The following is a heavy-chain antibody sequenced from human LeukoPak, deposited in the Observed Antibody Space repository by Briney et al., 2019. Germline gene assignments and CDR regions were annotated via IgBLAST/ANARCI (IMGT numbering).Heavy chain of an antibody. D-gene: IGHD6-19*01. CDR1: GYSISNGYY. CDR3: ARVIGYNSGRFDY. Sequence: SETLSLTCTVSGYSISNGYYWGWIRQPPGKGLEWIGSVYHSGTTYYNPSLKSRVSISVDTSNTQFSLKLNSVTAADTAVYFCARVIGYNSGRFDYWGQGTLVTVSS. J-gene: IGHJ4*02. CDR2: VYHSGTT. V-gene: IGHV4-38-2*02.